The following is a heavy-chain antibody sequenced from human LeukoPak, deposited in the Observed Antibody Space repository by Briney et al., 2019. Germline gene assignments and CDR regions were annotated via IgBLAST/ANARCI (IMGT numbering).Heavy chain of an antibody. J-gene: IGHJ4*02. V-gene: IGHV4-39*07. Sequence: PSETLSLTCTVSGGSISSSSYYWGWIRQPPGKGLEWIGEINHSGSTNYNPSLKSRVTISVDTSKNQFSLKLSSVTAADTAVYYCARSNYGDPSHWGQGTLVTVSS. CDR1: GGSISSSSYY. CDR2: INHSGST. CDR3: ARSNYGDPSH. D-gene: IGHD4-17*01.